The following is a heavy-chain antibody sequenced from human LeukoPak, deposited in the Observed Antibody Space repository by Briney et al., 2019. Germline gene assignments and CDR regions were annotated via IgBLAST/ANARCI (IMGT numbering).Heavy chain of an antibody. V-gene: IGHV1-18*01. CDR3: ARGGSGVWFDY. Sequence: EASVKVSCKASNYTFTSYGMSWVWQAPGQGLEWMAWINAYNGDTNYAQKLQGRVTLTTDTSTSTAYMELRSLRSDDTAVYYCARGGSGVWFDYWGQGTLVTVSS. D-gene: IGHD3-10*01. CDR2: INAYNGDT. CDR1: NYTFTSYG. J-gene: IGHJ4*02.